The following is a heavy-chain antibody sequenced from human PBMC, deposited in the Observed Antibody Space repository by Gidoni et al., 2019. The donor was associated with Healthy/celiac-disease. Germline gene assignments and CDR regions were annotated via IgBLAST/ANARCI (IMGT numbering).Heavy chain of an antibody. V-gene: IGHV5-51*01. CDR3: ARRASEVAGTGEYFQH. CDR1: GYSFTSYW. J-gene: IGHJ1*01. Sequence: EVQLVQSGAEVKKPGECLKISCKGSGYSFTSYWIGWVRQMPGKGLEWRGIIYPGDSDTRYSPSFQGQVTISADKSISTAYLQWSSLKASDTAMYYCARRASEVAGTGEYFQHWGQGTLVTVSS. D-gene: IGHD6-19*01. CDR2: IYPGDSDT.